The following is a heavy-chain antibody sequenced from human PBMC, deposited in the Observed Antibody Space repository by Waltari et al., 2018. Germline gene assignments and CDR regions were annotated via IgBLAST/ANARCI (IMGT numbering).Heavy chain of an antibody. CDR2: VYYGGSTRRT. D-gene: IGHD2-15*01. V-gene: IGHV4-59*01. CDR1: GGSLYTYY. CDR3: TRGVVTGGGALFDS. J-gene: IGHJ4*02. Sequence: QVQLQESGPGLVKPSETLSLACAVSGGSLYTYYWTWIRQPPGKGLEWIGFVYYGGSTRRTNYRLSRKGRSTISLDTSENQFSLKLASVTAADTAVYYWTRGVVTGGGALFDSWGQGILVTVSS.